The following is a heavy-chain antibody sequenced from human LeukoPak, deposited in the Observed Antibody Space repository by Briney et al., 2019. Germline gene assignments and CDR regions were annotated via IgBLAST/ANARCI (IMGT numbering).Heavy chain of an antibody. V-gene: IGHV4-39*07. CDR3: ARDPRGEQQLDY. CDR2: IYYSGST. D-gene: IGHD6-13*01. J-gene: IGHJ4*02. CDR1: GGSISSNSYY. Sequence: PSETLSLTCAVSGGSISSNSYYWGWIRQPPGKGLEWIGSIYYSGSTYYNPSLKSRVTMSVDTSKNQFSLKLSSVTAADTAVYYCARDPRGEQQLDYWGQGTLVTVSS.